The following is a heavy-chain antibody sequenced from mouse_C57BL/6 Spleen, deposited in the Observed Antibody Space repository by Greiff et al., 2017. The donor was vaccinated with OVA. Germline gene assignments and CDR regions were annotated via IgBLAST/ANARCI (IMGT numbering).Heavy chain of an antibody. D-gene: IGHD1-1*01. CDR2: IYPSDSET. CDR3: ARDYGRGAWFAY. J-gene: IGHJ3*01. Sequence: VQLQQPGAELVRPGSSVKLSCKASGYTFTSYWMDWVKQRPGQGLEWIGTIYPSDSETHYNQKFKDKATLTVDKSSSTAYMQLSSLTSEDSAVYYWARDYGRGAWFAYWGQGTLVTVSA. CDR1: GYTFTSYW. V-gene: IGHV1-61*01.